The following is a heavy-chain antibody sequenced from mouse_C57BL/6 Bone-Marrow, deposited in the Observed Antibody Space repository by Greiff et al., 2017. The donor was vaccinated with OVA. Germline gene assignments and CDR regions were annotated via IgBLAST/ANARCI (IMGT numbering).Heavy chain of an antibody. J-gene: IGHJ3*01. V-gene: IGHV1-52*01. CDR3: ARYKGYYGFAY. CDR1: GYTFTSYW. Sequence: QVQLQQPGAELVRPGSSVKLSCKASGYTFTSYWMHWVKQRPIQGLEWIGNIDPSDSETHYNQKFKDKATLTVDKSSSTAYMQLSSLTSEDSAVYYCARYKGYYGFAYWGQGTLVTVSA. CDR2: IDPSDSET. D-gene: IGHD2-3*01.